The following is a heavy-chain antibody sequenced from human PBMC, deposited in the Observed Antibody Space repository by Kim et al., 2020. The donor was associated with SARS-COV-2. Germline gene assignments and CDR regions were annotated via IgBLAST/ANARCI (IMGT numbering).Heavy chain of an antibody. Sequence: SVKVSCKASGGTFSSYAISWVRQAPGQGLEWMGGIIPIFGTANYAQKFQGRVTITADESTSTAYMELSSLRSEDTAVYYCAREDEDIVVVPAAPDGYNLGLWGQGTLVTVSS. CDR1: GGTFSSYA. CDR2: IIPIFGTA. V-gene: IGHV1-69*13. D-gene: IGHD2-2*01. J-gene: IGHJ4*02. CDR3: AREDEDIVVVPAAPDGYNLGL.